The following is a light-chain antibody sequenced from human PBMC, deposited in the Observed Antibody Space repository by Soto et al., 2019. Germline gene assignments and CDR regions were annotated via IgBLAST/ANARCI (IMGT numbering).Light chain of an antibody. CDR3: STHTSGSTRV. CDR1: FSYVGGYDY. CDR2: EVT. J-gene: IGLJ1*01. V-gene: IGLV2-14*01. Sequence: QSLLTQHSSVPRSPGQSISISYNSTFSYVGGYDYVSWYQQHPDKAPKLMIYEVTKRLSGVSNRFSGSKSGNTASLTISGLQPEDEADYYCSTHTSGSTRVFVSGTKVTVL.